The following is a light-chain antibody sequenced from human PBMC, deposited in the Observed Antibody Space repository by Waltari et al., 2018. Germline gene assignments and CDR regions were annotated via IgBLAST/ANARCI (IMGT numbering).Light chain of an antibody. CDR2: LGS. V-gene: IGKV2-28*01. CDR3: MQSLRALWT. J-gene: IGKJ1*01. CDR1: QSLLHSNGYNY. Sequence: DIVVTQSPLSLPVTPGEPASISCRSSQSLLHSNGYNYLDWYLQKPGQSPQLPIYLGSNRASGVPDRFSGSGSGTDFTLRISRVEAEDVGVYYCMQSLRALWTFGQGTKVEIK.